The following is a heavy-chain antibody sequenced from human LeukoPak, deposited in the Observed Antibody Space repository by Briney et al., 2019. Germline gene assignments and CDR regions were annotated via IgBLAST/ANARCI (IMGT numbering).Heavy chain of an antibody. CDR3: AGRVAVSGTRGDY. Sequence: GGPLRLSCAASGFTFNSYAMSWVRQAPGKGLEWVSVISVSGGSTYYADSVKGRFAISRDNSKNTLYLQMNSLRAEDTAVYYCAGRVAVSGTRGDYWGQGTLVTVSS. J-gene: IGHJ4*02. CDR1: GFTFNSYA. V-gene: IGHV3-23*01. D-gene: IGHD6-19*01. CDR2: ISVSGGST.